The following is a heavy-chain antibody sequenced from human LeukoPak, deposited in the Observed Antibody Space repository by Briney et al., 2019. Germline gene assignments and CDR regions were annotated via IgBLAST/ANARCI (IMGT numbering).Heavy chain of an antibody. CDR2: INHSGST. D-gene: IGHD3-16*02. J-gene: IGHJ4*02. CDR1: GGSFSGYY. V-gene: IGHV4-34*01. Sequence: SETLSLTCAVYGGSFSGYYWSWIRQPPGKGLEWIGEINHSGSTYYNPSLKSRVTISVDRSKNQFSLKLSSVTAADTAVYYCASYYDYVWGSYRYSQFDYWGQGTLVTVSS. CDR3: ASYYDYVWGSYRYSQFDY.